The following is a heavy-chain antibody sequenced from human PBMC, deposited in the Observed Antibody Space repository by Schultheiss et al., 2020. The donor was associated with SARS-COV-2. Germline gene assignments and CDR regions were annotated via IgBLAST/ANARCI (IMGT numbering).Heavy chain of an antibody. CDR2: IYTSGST. D-gene: IGHD1-14*01. J-gene: IGHJ4*02. V-gene: IGHV4-61*02. CDR3: ARANRWAFDY. CDR1: GASITSGSYF. Sequence: SQTLSLTCTVPGASITSGSYFWTWIRQPAGKKMEWIGRIYTSGSTTYNPSLKSRVTISLDTSKNQIALKLNSVTAADTAVYYCARANRWAFDYWGQGTLLTVSS.